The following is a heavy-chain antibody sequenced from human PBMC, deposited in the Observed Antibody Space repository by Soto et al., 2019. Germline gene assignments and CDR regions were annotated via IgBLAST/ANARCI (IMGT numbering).Heavy chain of an antibody. Sequence: QVQLQESGPGLVKPSETLSLTCTVSGGSISSYYWSWIRQPPGKALEWIGYIYYSGSTNNNPSLKSRVTISVDKTKNQFSLKLSSVTAADTAVYYCARHADAFDIWGQGTMVTVSS. CDR1: GGSISSYY. CDR3: ARHADAFDI. CDR2: IYYSGST. V-gene: IGHV4-59*08. J-gene: IGHJ3*02.